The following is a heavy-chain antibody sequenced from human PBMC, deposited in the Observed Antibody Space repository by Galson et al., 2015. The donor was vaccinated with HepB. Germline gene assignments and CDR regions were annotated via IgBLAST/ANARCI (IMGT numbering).Heavy chain of an antibody. Sequence: SETLSLTCTVSGGSISSYYWSWIRQPAGKGLEWIGRIYTSGSTNYNPSLKSRVTMSVDTSKNQFSLKLSSVTAADTAVYYCARDKRTPRPLYCSSTSCGGGRYYYYGMDVWGQGTTVTVSS. CDR1: GGSISSYY. CDR3: ARDKRTPRPLYCSSTSCGGGRYYYYGMDV. D-gene: IGHD2-2*01. CDR2: IYTSGST. J-gene: IGHJ6*02. V-gene: IGHV4-4*07.